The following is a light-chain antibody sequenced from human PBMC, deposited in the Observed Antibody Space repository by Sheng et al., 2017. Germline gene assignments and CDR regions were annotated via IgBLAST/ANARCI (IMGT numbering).Light chain of an antibody. CDR3: QRLDDYPLT. CDR1: QSVGSY. J-gene: IGKJ4*01. V-gene: IGKV3-11*01. CDR2: DAS. Sequence: EVVLTQSPGTLSLSPGEGATLSCRASQSVGSYLAWYQQKPGQPPRLLIYDASNRATGIPPRFSGSGSGTDFTLTISNLQPEDFATYYCQRLDDYPLTFGGGTKVEIK.